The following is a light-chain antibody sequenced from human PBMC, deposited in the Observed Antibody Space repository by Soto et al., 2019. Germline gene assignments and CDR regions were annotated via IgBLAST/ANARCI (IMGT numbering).Light chain of an antibody. CDR1: QSVSSSY. V-gene: IGKV3-20*01. CDR2: GAS. CDR3: QQYGSSPTMYT. J-gene: IGKJ2*01. Sequence: EIALTQSPGTLSLSPGERATLSCRASQSVSSSYLAWYQQKPGQAPRLLIYGASGRATGIPDRLSGSGSGTGFTLTISILEPEAFAVYYCQQYGSSPTMYTFGQGTKLEIK.